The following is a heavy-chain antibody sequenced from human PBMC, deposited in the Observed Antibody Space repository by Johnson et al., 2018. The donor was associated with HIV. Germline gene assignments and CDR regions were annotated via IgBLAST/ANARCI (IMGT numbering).Heavy chain of an antibody. Sequence: GSTIYYADSVKGRFTISRDNSKNTLYLQMNSLRAEDTAVYYCARPITMIVVVTHDAFDIWGQGTMVTVSS. CDR2: GSTI. D-gene: IGHD3-22*01. CDR3: ARPITMIVVVTHDAFDI. V-gene: IGHV3-NL1*01. J-gene: IGHJ3*02.